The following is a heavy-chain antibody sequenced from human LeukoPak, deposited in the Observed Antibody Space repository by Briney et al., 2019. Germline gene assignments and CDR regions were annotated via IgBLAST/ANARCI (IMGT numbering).Heavy chain of an antibody. V-gene: IGHV3-30*18. CDR2: ISYDGSNK. D-gene: IGHD3-22*01. CDR1: GFTFSSYG. CDR3: AKPYYDSSGYYYEEVFDY. Sequence: PGGSLRLSCAASGFTFSSYGMHWVRQAPGKGLEWVAVISYDGSNKYYADSVKGRFTISRDNSKNTLYLQMNSLRAEDTAVYYCAKPYYDSSGYYYEEVFDYWGQGTLVTASS. J-gene: IGHJ4*02.